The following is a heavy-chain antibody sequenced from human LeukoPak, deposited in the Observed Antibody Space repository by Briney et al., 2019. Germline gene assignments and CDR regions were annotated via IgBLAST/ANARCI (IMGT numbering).Heavy chain of an antibody. CDR1: GGSISSYY. V-gene: IGHV4-59*01. D-gene: IGHD5-24*01. CDR2: IYYSGST. Sequence: PSETLSLTCTVSGGSISSYYWSWIRQPPGKGLEWIGYIYYSGSTNYNPSLKSRVTISVDTSKNQFSLKLGSVTTADTAVYYCARSNGYNYFFDYWSQGTLVTVTS. J-gene: IGHJ4*02. CDR3: ARSNGYNYFFDY.